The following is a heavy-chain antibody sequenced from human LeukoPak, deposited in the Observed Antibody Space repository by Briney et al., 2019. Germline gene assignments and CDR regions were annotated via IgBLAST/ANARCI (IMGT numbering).Heavy chain of an antibody. V-gene: IGHV3-23*03. CDR1: GFSFSIHG. J-gene: IGHJ4*02. CDR2: IYSGGST. CDR3: AKGPPDSSAWYKRTEG. Sequence: PGGSLRLSCAASGFSFSIHGMGWVRQAPGKGLEWVSVIYSGGSTYYADSVKGRFTISRDNSKNTLYLQMNSLRAEDTAIYYCAKGPPDSSAWYKRTEGWGQGTLVTVSS. D-gene: IGHD6-13*01.